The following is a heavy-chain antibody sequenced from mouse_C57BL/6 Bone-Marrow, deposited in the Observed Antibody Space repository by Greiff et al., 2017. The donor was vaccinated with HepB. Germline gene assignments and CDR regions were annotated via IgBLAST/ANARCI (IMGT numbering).Heavy chain of an antibody. J-gene: IGHJ4*01. CDR3: ARGPPDLQGAMDY. CDR1: GYTFTSYW. D-gene: IGHD2-1*01. Sequence: VQLQQPGAELVKPGASVKMSCKASGYTFTSYWITWVKQRPGQGLEWIGDIYPGSGSTNYNEKFKSKATLTVDTSCSTAYMQLSSLTSEDSAVYYCARGPPDLQGAMDYWGQGTSVTVSS. V-gene: IGHV1-55*01. CDR2: IYPGSGST.